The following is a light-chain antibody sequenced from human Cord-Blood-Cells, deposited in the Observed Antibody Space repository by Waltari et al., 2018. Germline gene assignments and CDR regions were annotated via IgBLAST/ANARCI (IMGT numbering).Light chain of an antibody. CDR1: SSDVGGYNY. CDR3: SSYTGSSTPVV. CDR2: DVS. J-gene: IGLJ2*01. Sequence: QSALTQPASVSGSPGQSITISCTGTSSDVGGYNYVSWYQQHPGKAPKLMINDVSNRPPGVSNRYPGSKSGNTASLTISWLQAEDEADYYCSSYTGSSTPVVFGGGTKLTVL. V-gene: IGLV2-14*01.